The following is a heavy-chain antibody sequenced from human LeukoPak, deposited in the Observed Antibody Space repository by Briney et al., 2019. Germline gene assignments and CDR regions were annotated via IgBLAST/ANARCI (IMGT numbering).Heavy chain of an antibody. J-gene: IGHJ4*02. CDR3: AGGYSSGCFED. Sequence: GGSLRLSCAASGFTFSSYWMSWVRQAPGKGLEWVANIKQDGSEKYYVDSVKGRFTISRDNAKNSLYLQMNSLRAEDTAVYYCAGGYSSGCFEDWGQGTLVTVS. CDR1: GFTFSSYW. CDR2: IKQDGSEK. D-gene: IGHD6-19*01. V-gene: IGHV3-7*01.